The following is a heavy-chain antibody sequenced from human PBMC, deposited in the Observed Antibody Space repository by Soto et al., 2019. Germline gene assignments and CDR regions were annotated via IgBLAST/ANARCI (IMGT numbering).Heavy chain of an antibody. D-gene: IGHD6-25*01. Sequence: EVQLVESGGNLIQPGGSLRLSCAASGFTFSSYWMRWVRQAPGKGLVWVSRINSDGSSTSYVESVKGRFTISRDNAKNTLYLQMNSLSVEDTAVYYCARRGQERPGLAHWGQGTLVTVSS. V-gene: IGHV3-74*01. CDR2: INSDGSST. CDR1: GFTFSSYW. J-gene: IGHJ5*02. CDR3: ARRGQERPGLAH.